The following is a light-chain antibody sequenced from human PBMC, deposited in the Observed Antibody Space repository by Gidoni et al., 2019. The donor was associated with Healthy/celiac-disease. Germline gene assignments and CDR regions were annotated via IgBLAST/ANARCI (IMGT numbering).Light chain of an antibody. J-gene: IGKJ1*01. V-gene: IGKV3D-20*01. CDR2: DTF. Sequence: VLTQSPATLSLSPGERATLSCGASQTVSSNYVAWYQQKPGLAPRLLIYDTFTRAPGIPDRFSGRGSGTDVTLTSSRLEPEDFAVYYCQQYGSSRGTFGQGTKVEIK. CDR3: QQYGSSRGT. CDR1: QTVSSNY.